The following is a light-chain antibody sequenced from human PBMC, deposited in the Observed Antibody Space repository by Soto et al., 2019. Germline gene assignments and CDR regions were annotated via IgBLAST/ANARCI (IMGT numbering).Light chain of an antibody. CDR3: SAYAGSSAPVL. Sequence: QSALTQPASVSGSPGQSITISCTGTSSDVGGYKYVSWYQQHPGKVPKLMIYEVSNRPSGVSNRFSGSKSGNTASLTISGLQAGDEAAYYCSAYAGSSAPVLFGGGTKLTVL. J-gene: IGLJ2*01. V-gene: IGLV2-14*01. CDR1: SSDVGGYKY. CDR2: EVS.